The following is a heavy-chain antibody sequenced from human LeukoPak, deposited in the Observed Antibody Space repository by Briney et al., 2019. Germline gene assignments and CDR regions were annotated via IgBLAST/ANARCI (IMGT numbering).Heavy chain of an antibody. CDR1: GLIFSDYN. V-gene: IGHV3-48*01. Sequence: GGSLRLSCAASGLIFSDYNMIWFRQAPGKGLECISFISSRGTTINYADSVKGRCTISRDNAENSLYLQLNSLRVEDTAGYYCARGHSVYDFRLYWGQGTLVTVSS. CDR2: ISSRGTTI. CDR3: ARGHSVYDFRLY. J-gene: IGHJ4*02. D-gene: IGHD5/OR15-5a*01.